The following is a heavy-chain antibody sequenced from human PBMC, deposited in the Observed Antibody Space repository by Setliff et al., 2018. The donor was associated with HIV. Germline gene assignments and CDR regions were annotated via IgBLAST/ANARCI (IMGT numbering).Heavy chain of an antibody. CDR2: IIPILGIA. V-gene: IGHV1-69*10. D-gene: IGHD3-22*01. Sequence: SVKVSCKASGGTFSSYAISWVRQAPGHGLEWMGGIIPILGIADYAQKFQGRVTITADNSTSTAYIELSSLRSEDTALYYCASTYYYDSSGYLADAFDIWGQGTMVTVSS. J-gene: IGHJ3*02. CDR3: ASTYYYDSSGYLADAFDI. CDR1: GGTFSSYA.